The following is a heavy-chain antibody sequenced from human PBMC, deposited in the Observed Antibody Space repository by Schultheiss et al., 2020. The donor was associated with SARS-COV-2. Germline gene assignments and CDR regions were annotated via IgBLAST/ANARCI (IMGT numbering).Heavy chain of an antibody. CDR2: IFYSGST. CDR3: ARVDYGDQGYFDY. J-gene: IGHJ4*02. Sequence: SETLSLTCAVYGGSFSGYYWSWIRQPPGKGLEWIGYIFYSGSTNYNPSLKSRVTISVDTSKNQFSLKLSSVTAADTAVYYCARVDYGDQGYFDYWGQGSLVTVSS. V-gene: IGHV4-59*12. D-gene: IGHD4-17*01. CDR1: GGSFSGYY.